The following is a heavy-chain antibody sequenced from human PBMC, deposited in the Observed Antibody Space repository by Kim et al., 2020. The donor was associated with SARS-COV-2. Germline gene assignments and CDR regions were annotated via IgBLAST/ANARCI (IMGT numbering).Heavy chain of an antibody. D-gene: IGHD2-2*01. CDR1: GFTFSDYA. V-gene: IGHV3-23*01. Sequence: GGSLRLSCAASGFTFSDYAMTWVRQAPGKGLEWVSSISGSGANTHYADSVKGRFSISRDNSKNTLYLQMNRLRAEDTAVYYCAKQLLPTASSWGQGTLVT. J-gene: IGHJ5*02. CDR2: ISGSGANT. CDR3: AKQLLPTASS.